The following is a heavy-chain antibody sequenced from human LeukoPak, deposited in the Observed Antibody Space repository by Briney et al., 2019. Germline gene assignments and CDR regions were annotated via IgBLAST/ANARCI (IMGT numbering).Heavy chain of an antibody. Sequence: PSETLSLTCTVSGGSISSGGYYWSWIRQHPGKGLEWIGYIYYSGSTYYNPSLKSRVTISVDTSKNQFSLKLSSVTAADTAVYYCARVKGGSGRGFDYWGQGTLVTVSS. CDR3: ARVKGGSGRGFDY. D-gene: IGHD3-10*01. CDR1: GGSISSGGYY. CDR2: IYYSGST. J-gene: IGHJ4*02. V-gene: IGHV4-31*03.